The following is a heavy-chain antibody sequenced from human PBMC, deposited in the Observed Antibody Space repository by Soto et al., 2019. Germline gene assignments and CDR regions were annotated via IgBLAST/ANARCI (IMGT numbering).Heavy chain of an antibody. Sequence: GGSLRLSCTASGFIVSHTYVKWVRQAPGKGLEWVSVISNRGDTHYADSVRGRFSLSRDISDNTLHLQMNNLRVEDTAVYYCAREPRYCRGGSCSITGDAYDIWGQGTMVTVSS. CDR3: AREPRYCRGGSCSITGDAYDI. J-gene: IGHJ3*02. D-gene: IGHD2-15*01. CDR1: GFIVSHTY. V-gene: IGHV3-66*01. CDR2: ISNRGDT.